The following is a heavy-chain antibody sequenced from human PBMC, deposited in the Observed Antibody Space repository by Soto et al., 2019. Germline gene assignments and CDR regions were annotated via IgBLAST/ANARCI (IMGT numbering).Heavy chain of an antibody. CDR2: IYYSGSA. CDR1: GDSMTISDFL. D-gene: IGHD2-2*01. Sequence: SETLSLTCTVSGDSMTISDFLWGWVRQSPGKGLEWIGGIYYSGSAYYNPSLGSRATLSVDTSRNQFFLSVTSVTAADTAVYYCARPPYAHWAFGIWGQGKLVTVSS. CDR3: ARPPYAHWAFGI. V-gene: IGHV4-39*01. J-gene: IGHJ3*02.